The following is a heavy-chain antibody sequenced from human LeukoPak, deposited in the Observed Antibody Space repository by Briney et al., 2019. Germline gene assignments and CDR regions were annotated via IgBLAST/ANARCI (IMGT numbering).Heavy chain of an antibody. V-gene: IGHV7-4-1*02. CDR1: GYTFNRYP. CDR2: ITTNTGTP. Sequence: GASVKVSCKASGYTFNRYPMNWVRQAPGQGLEWLGRITTNTGTPTYAQDFTRRFVFSLDTSVNTAYLEITSLKAEDTAVYYCARVSRFEDYFEFWGPGTRVIVSS. CDR3: ARVSRFEDYFEF. D-gene: IGHD3-3*01. J-gene: IGHJ4*02.